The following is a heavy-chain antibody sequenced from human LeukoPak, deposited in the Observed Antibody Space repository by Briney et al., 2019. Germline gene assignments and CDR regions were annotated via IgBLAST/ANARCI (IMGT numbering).Heavy chain of an antibody. J-gene: IGHJ5*02. CDR1: GFTFSSYA. D-gene: IGHD4-17*01. V-gene: IGHV3-23*01. CDR3: TTDADYGGNSVGSWFDP. Sequence: GGSLRLSCAASGFTFSSYAMSWVRQAPGKGLEWVSAISGSGGSTYYADSVKGRFTISRDNSKNTLYLQMNSLRAEDTAVYYCTTDADYGGNSVGSWFDPWGQGTLVTVSS. CDR2: ISGSGGST.